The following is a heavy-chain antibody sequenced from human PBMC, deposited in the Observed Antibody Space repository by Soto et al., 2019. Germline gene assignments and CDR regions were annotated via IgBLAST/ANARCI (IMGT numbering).Heavy chain of an antibody. CDR3: ASLQYYYGSGSYTSWFDP. CDR2: IYYSGST. J-gene: IGHJ5*02. CDR1: GGSISSYY. Sequence: SETLSLTCTVFGGSISSYYWSWIRQPPGKGLEWIGYIYYSGSTNYNPSLKSRVTISVDTSKNQFSLKLSSVTAADTAVYYCASLQYYYGSGSYTSWFDPWGQGTLVTVSS. D-gene: IGHD3-10*01. V-gene: IGHV4-59*01.